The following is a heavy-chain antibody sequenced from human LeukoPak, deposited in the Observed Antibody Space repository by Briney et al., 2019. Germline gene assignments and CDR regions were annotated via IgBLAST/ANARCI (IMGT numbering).Heavy chain of an antibody. Sequence: PSQTLSLTCAVSGGSISSGGYSWSWIRHPPWTGLEWIGCIYHSGSTYYNPSLKSRVTISVDRSKNQFSLKLSSVTAADTAVYYCARCSSGYYGTLFDYWGQGTLVTVSS. J-gene: IGHJ4*02. V-gene: IGHV4-30-2*01. CDR3: ARCSSGYYGTLFDY. CDR2: IYHSGST. CDR1: GGSISSGGYS. D-gene: IGHD3-22*01.